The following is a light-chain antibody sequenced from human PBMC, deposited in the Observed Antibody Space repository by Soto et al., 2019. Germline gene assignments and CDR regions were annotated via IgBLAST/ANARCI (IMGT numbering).Light chain of an antibody. CDR3: SSYTSSSTQI. V-gene: IGLV2-14*03. CDR2: DVS. Sequence: QSALTQPASVSGSPGQSITISCTGTSSDVGAYNYVSWYQQHPGKAPKLMIYDVSNRPSGVSYRFSDSKSGNTASLTISGLQAEDEADYYCSSYTSSSTQIFGGGTKLTVL. CDR1: SSDVGAYNY. J-gene: IGLJ2*01.